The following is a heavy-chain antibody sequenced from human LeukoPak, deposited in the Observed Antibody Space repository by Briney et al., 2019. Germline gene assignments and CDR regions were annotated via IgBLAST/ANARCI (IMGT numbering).Heavy chain of an antibody. Sequence: GGSLRLSCAASGFTFSNAWMSWVRQAPGKGLEWVGRIKSKTDGGTTDYAAPVKGRFTISRDDSKNTLYLQMNSLKTEDTAVYYCTRSIAARPNWFDPWGQGTLVTVSS. J-gene: IGHJ5*02. V-gene: IGHV3-15*01. CDR2: IKSKTDGGTT. D-gene: IGHD6-6*01. CDR3: TRSIAARPNWFDP. CDR1: GFTFSNAW.